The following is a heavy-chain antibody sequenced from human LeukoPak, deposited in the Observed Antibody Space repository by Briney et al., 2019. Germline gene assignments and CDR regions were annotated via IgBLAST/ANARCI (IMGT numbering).Heavy chain of an antibody. CDR3: ARAPGRLAVRAAFDI. Sequence: ASVKVSCKASGYTFTGYYMHWVRQAPGQGLEWMGWINPNSGGTNYAQKFQGRVTMTRDTSISTAYMELSRLRSDDTAVYYCARAPGRLAVRAAFDIWGQGTMVTVSS. V-gene: IGHV1-2*02. D-gene: IGHD6-19*01. J-gene: IGHJ3*02. CDR2: INPNSGGT. CDR1: GYTFTGYY.